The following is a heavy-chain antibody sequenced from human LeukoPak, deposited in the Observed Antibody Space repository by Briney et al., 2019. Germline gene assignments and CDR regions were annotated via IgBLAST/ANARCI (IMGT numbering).Heavy chain of an antibody. CDR3: ARDGRGSYKPRDY. V-gene: IGHV3-21*01. D-gene: IGHD1-26*01. J-gene: IGHJ4*02. CDR1: GFTFSSYS. CDR2: ISSSSSDI. Sequence: GGSLRLPCAASGFTFSSYSMNWVRQAPGKGLEWVSSISSSSSDIYYADSVKGRFTISRDNAKNSLYLQMNSLRAEDTAVYYCARDGRGSYKPRDYWGQGTLVTVSS.